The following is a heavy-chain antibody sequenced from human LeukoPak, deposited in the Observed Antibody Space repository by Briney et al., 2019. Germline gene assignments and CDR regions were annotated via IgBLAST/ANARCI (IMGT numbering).Heavy chain of an antibody. J-gene: IGHJ3*01. CDR2: LTWNSYTI. CDR3: AKAVGVDSLIVDALHV. Sequence: GGSLRLSCAASGFNFDDYTIHWVRQTPGKGLEWVSGLTWNSYTIVYADSVKGRFTISRDNAKNTLYLQMNSLRVEDTAIYYCAKAVGVDSLIVDALHVWGQGTMVTVSP. CDR1: GFNFDDYT. V-gene: IGHV3-9*01. D-gene: IGHD1-26*01.